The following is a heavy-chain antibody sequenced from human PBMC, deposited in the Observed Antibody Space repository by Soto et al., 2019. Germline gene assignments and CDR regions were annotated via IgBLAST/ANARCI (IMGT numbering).Heavy chain of an antibody. J-gene: IGHJ5*02. CDR1: GLTFSSYW. CDR2: IKRDGSDT. CDR3: ARDDGTGTYYTPS. V-gene: IGHV3-74*01. Sequence: EEQLVESGGGLVQPGGSLRLSCAASGLTFSSYWMHWVRQAPGKGLVWVSRIKRDGSDTSYAGSVKGRFTISRDNAKSILYLQMNSLRAEDKAVYYCARDDGTGTYYTPSWGQGTLVTVSS. D-gene: IGHD3-10*01.